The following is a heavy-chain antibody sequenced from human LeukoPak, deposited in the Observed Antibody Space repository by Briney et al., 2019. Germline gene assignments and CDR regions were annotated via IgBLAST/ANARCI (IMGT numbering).Heavy chain of an antibody. V-gene: IGHV4-39*07. CDR3: AREYYFGLDV. Sequence: SETLSLTCTVSGDSISSDTYYWGWIRQPPGKGLEWIGCTYYSGSTYPNPSFKSRVTMSADTSKNEFFLKLSSVTAADTAVYYCAREYYFGLDVWGQGTTVTVSS. CDR2: TYYSGST. J-gene: IGHJ6*02. CDR1: GDSISSDTYY.